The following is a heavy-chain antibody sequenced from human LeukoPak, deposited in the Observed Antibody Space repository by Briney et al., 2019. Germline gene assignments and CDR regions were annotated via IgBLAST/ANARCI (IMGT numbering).Heavy chain of an antibody. CDR3: ASDSGYDSYYYYYGMDV. CDR2: INAGNGNT. D-gene: IGHD5-12*01. Sequence: ASVKLSCRASGYTFTSYAMHWVRQAPGQRLEWMGWINAGNGNTKYSQKFQGRVTITRDTSASTAYMELSSLRSEDTAVYYCASDSGYDSYYYYYGMDVWGQGTTVTVSS. V-gene: IGHV1-3*01. CDR1: GYTFTSYA. J-gene: IGHJ6*02.